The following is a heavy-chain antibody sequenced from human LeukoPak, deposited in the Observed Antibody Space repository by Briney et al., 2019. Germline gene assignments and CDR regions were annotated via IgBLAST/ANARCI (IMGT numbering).Heavy chain of an antibody. V-gene: IGHV1-8*01. D-gene: IGHD3-9*01. Sequence: ASVKVSCKASGYTFTGYDINWVRQATGQGLEWMGWMNPNSGNTGYAQKFQGRVTMTRNTSISTAYMELSSLRSEDTAVYYCARGPNWLLFRRFGVGGGFYGMDVWGQGTTVTVSS. J-gene: IGHJ6*02. CDR3: ARGPNWLLFRRFGVGGGFYGMDV. CDR1: GYTFTGYD. CDR2: MNPNSGNT.